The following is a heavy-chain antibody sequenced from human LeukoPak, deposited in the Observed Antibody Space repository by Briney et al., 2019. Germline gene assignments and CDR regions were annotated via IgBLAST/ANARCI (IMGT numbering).Heavy chain of an antibody. CDR3: ARGKLARPAFDY. CDR2: IYYSGST. D-gene: IGHD1-1*01. CDR1: VGPIRSGDYY. Sequence: PSETLSLPYTVSVGPIRSGDYYLSSIRQHPGEGLEWIGYIYYSGSTYYNPPLKSRVTISVDTSKNQFSLKLSSVTAADTAVYYCARGKLARPAFDYWGQGTLVTVSS. V-gene: IGHV4-31*03. J-gene: IGHJ4*02.